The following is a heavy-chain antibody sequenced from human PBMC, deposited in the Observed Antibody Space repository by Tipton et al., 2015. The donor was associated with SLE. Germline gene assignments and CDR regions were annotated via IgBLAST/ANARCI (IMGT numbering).Heavy chain of an antibody. CDR1: GGSISSHS. J-gene: IGHJ4*02. V-gene: IGHV4-59*11. CDR2: ISYSGST. Sequence: LRLSCTVSGGSISSHSWSWIRQPPGKGLEWIGYISYSGSTKYNPSLKSRVTISVDTSKNQFSLKLSSVTAADTAVYYCARDLVRGVSGGYWGQGTLVTVSS. D-gene: IGHD3-10*01. CDR3: ARDLVRGVSGGY.